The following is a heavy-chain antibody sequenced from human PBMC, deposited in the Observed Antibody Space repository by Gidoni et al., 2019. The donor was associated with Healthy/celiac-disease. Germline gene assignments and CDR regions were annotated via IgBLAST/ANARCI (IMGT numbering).Heavy chain of an antibody. D-gene: IGHD3-10*01. V-gene: IGHV4-34*01. CDR3: ARRRQNYYGSGQFDP. J-gene: IGHJ5*02. CDR2: INHSGST. Sequence: QVQLQQWGAGLLKPSETLSLTCAVYGGSFSGYYWSWIRQPPGKGLEWIGEINHSGSTNYNPSLKSRVTISVDTSKNQFSLKLSSVTAADTAVYYCARRRQNYYGSGQFDPWGQGTLVTVSS. CDR1: GGSFSGYY.